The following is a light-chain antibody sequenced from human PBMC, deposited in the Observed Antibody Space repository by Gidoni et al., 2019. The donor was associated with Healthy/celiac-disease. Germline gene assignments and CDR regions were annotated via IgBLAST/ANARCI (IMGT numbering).Light chain of an antibody. V-gene: IGKV1-39*01. CDR1: QSISSY. CDR2: AAS. CDR3: QQSYTLAT. Sequence: DIQMTQSPSSLSASVGDRVTITCRASQSISSYLNWYQQKPGKAPKLLIYAASSLQSGVQSRFSGSGSGTDFTLTISSLQPEDFATYYCQQSYTLATFGPGTKVDIK. J-gene: IGKJ3*01.